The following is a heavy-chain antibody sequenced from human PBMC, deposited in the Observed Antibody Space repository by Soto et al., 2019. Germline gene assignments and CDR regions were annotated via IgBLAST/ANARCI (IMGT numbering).Heavy chain of an antibody. CDR2: IYPGDSDT. V-gene: IGHV5-51*01. CDR1: GYSFTSYW. CDR3: ARIADYYDSRGHYGMDV. J-gene: IGHJ6*02. D-gene: IGHD3-22*01. Sequence: GESLKISCKGSGYSFTSYWIGWVRQMPGKGLEWMGIIYPGDSDTRYSPSFQGQVTLSAGKSISTAYLQWSSLKDSDPAMYYCARIADYYDSRGHYGMDVWGQGTTVTVSS.